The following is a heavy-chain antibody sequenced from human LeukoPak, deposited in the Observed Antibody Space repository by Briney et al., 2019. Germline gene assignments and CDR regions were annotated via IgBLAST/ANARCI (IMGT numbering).Heavy chain of an antibody. V-gene: IGHV4-34*01. J-gene: IGHJ4*02. CDR2: INHSGST. CDR1: GGSFSGYY. Sequence: SETLSLTCAVYGGSFSGYYWSWIRQPPGKGLEWIGEINHSGSTNYNPSLKSRVTISVDTSKNQFSLKPSSVTAADTAVYYCARSYRDGYRGYWGQGTLVTVSS. CDR3: ARSYRDGYRGY. D-gene: IGHD5-24*01.